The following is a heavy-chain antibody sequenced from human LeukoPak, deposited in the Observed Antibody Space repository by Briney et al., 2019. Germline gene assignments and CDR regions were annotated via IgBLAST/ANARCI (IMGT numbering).Heavy chain of an antibody. V-gene: IGHV1-2*02. J-gene: IGHJ4*02. CDR1: GYTFTGYY. D-gene: IGHD2-2*03. Sequence: ASVEVSCKASGYTFTGYYMHWVRQAPGQGREGMGWINPYNGGKNYAQNFQGRVTMTRDTPIRSAYMELSRLRSDDTAVYYCARSMDIVVVPAADSSGFDYWGQGTLVTVSS. CDR3: ARSMDIVVVPAADSSGFDY. CDR2: INPYNGGK.